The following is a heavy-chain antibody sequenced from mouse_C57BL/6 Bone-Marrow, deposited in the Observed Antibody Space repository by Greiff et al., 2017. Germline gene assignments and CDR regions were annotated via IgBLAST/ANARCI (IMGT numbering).Heavy chain of an antibody. CDR3: ARDGIYYGNYGWFAY. CDR1: GYTFTSYG. D-gene: IGHD2-1*01. V-gene: IGHV1-81*01. CDR2: IYPRSGNT. Sequence: VQLQQSGAELARPGASVKLSCKASGYTFTSYGISWVKQRTGQGLEWIGEIYPRSGNTYYNEKFKGKATLTADKSSSTAYMALRSLTSEDSAVYFCARDGIYYGNYGWFAYWGQGTLVTVSA. J-gene: IGHJ3*01.